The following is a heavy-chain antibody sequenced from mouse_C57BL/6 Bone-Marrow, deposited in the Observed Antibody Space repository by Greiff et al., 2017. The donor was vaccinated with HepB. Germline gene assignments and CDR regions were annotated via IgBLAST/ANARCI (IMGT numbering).Heavy chain of an antibody. J-gene: IGHJ2*01. CDR2: ISYDGSN. D-gene: IGHD2-12*01. CDR3: ARDIVFDY. V-gene: IGHV3-6*01. CDR1: GYSITSGYY. Sequence: EVQLQESGPGLVKPSQSLSLTCSVTGYSITSGYYWNWIRQFPGNKLEWMGYISYDGSNNYNPSLKNRISITRDTSKNQFFLKLNSVTTEDTATYYCARDIVFDYWGQGTTLTVSS.